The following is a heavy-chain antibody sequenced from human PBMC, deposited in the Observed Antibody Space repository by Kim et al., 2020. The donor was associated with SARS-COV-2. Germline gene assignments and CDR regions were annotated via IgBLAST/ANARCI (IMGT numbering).Heavy chain of an antibody. V-gene: IGHV4-59*01. CDR1: GGSISSYY. CDR3: AREGDTTPFDY. J-gene: IGHJ4*02. D-gene: IGHD5-18*01. CDR2: IYYSGST. Sequence: SETLSLTCTVSGGSISSYYWSWIRQPPGKGLEWIGYIYYSGSTNYNPSLKSRVTISVDTSKNQFSLKLSSVTAADTAVYYCAREGDTTPFDYWGQGTLVTVSS.